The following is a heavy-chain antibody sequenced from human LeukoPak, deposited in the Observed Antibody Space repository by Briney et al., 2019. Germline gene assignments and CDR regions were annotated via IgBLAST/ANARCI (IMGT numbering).Heavy chain of an antibody. V-gene: IGHV3-23*01. CDR2: IGGDGPST. J-gene: IGHJ4*02. CDR3: ARDHFASY. D-gene: IGHD3-3*02. Sequence: PGGSLRLSCAASGFIFTNYAMNWVRQTPTKGLEWVASIGGDGPSTFYADSVKGRFSISRDTSKNTVHLQMDSLRVDDTAIYYCARDHFASYWGQGTLVTVSS. CDR1: GFIFTNYA.